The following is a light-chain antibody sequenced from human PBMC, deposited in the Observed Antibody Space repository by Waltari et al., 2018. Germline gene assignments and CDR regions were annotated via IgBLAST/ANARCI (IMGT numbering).Light chain of an antibody. CDR2: VAS. J-gene: IGKJ2*01. CDR1: QSISNY. Sequence: DIQMTQSPSSLPASVGDRVTITCRSSQSISNYLNWYQHKPGEAPKLLVYVASNLQRGVPSRFSGSGSETDFTLTISSLQLEDFATYYCQQSYNAPYTFGQGTSVEIK. CDR3: QQSYNAPYT. V-gene: IGKV1-39*01.